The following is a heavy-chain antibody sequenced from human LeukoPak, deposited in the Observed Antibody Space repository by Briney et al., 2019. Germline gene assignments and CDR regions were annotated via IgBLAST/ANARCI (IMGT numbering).Heavy chain of an antibody. J-gene: IGHJ4*02. D-gene: IGHD3-3*01. Sequence: GGSLRLSCAASGFTFSRNGMHWVRQAPGKGLEWVAYIRNDGSDKYYADSVEGRFTISRDDSKYTSYLQMNSLRLEDTAVYYCAKDFSRSFEYWGQGTLVTVSS. CDR1: GFTFSRNG. V-gene: IGHV3-30*02. CDR2: IRNDGSDK. CDR3: AKDFSRSFEY.